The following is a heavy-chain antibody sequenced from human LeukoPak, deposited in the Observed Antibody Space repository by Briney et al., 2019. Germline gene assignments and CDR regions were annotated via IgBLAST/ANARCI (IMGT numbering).Heavy chain of an antibody. D-gene: IGHD3-10*01. V-gene: IGHV3-23*01. J-gene: IGHJ4*02. CDR1: GFTFSSSA. Sequence: GGSLRLSCAASGFTFSSSAMSWVRQVPGKGLEWVSGISASGGSTSYADSVRGRFTISRDNSKNTLYLQMNSLRAEDSAIYYCVKRVSYSSGSHFDYWGQGTLVTVSS. CDR3: VKRVSYSSGSHFDY. CDR2: ISASGGST.